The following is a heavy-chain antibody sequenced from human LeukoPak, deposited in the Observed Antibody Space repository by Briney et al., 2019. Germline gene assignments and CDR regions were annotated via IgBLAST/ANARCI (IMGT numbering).Heavy chain of an antibody. V-gene: IGHV4-34*01. Sequence: SETLSLTCAVYGGSFSGYYWSWIRQPPGKGLEWIGEINHSGSTNYNPSLKSRVTISVDTSKNQFSLKLSSVTAADTAVYYCARGKGRVRGNYYYYGMDVWGQGTTVTVSS. CDR1: GGSFSGYY. D-gene: IGHD3-10*01. CDR3: ARGKGRVRGNYYYYGMDV. CDR2: INHSGST. J-gene: IGHJ6*02.